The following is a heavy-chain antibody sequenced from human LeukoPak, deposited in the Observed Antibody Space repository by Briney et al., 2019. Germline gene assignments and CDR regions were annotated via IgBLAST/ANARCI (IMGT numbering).Heavy chain of an antibody. V-gene: IGHV1-69*13. CDR1: GGTFSSYA. CDR2: IIPIFGTA. D-gene: IGHD2-2*01. J-gene: IGHJ6*02. CDR3: ARDHCSSTSCPPLYGMDV. Sequence: GASVKVSCKASGGTFSSYAISWVRQAPGQGLEWMGGIIPIFGTANYAQKFQGRVTITADESTSTAYMELSSLRSEDTAVYYCARDHCSSTSCPPLYGMDVWGQGTTITDSS.